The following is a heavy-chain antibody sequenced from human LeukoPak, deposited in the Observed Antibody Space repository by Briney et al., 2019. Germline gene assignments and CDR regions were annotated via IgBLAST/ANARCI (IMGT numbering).Heavy chain of an antibody. D-gene: IGHD2-15*01. CDR2: ISSSSSTI. CDR3: AKDHYCSGGSCYSSHAFDI. CDR1: GFTFSSYS. J-gene: IGHJ3*02. V-gene: IGHV3-48*01. Sequence: PGGSLRLSCAASGFTFSSYSMNWVRQAPGKGLEWVSYISSSSSTIYYADSVKGRFTISRDNAKNSLYLQMNSLRAEDTAVYYCAKDHYCSGGSCYSSHAFDIWGQGTMVTVSS.